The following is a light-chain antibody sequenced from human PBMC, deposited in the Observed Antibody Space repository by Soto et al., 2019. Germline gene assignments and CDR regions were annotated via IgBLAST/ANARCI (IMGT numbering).Light chain of an antibody. CDR2: GAS. J-gene: IGKJ1*01. Sequence: IVLTQSPGTLSLSPGERATLSCWASQSVSGNFLAWYQVKPGQAPRLVVYGASTRASGFPDRFSGSGSGTEFTLTISSLKSEDFEVYYCQQYNKGPVTFGQGTKVDIK. CDR1: QSVSGN. CDR3: QQYNKGPVT. V-gene: IGKV3-15*01.